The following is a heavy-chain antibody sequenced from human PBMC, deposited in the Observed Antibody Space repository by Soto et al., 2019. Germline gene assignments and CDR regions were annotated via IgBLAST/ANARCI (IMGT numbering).Heavy chain of an antibody. V-gene: IGHV1-3*04. CDR2: INTDSGNT. J-gene: IGHJ2*01. D-gene: IGHD6-19*01. Sequence: QVQVVQSGAEVKKPGASVRLSCKTSGYSFSSCAIHWVRLAPEQRFEWMGWINTDSGNTKYSQKFQGRVTITRDTAASTAYMELTSLASEDTATYYCVRDRAVDWYLDLWGRGTLVTVSS. CDR3: VRDRAVDWYLDL. CDR1: GYSFSSCA.